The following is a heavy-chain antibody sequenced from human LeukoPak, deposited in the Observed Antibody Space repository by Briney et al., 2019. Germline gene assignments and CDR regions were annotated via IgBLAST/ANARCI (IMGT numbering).Heavy chain of an antibody. J-gene: IGHJ4*02. V-gene: IGHV3-30*02. D-gene: IGHD3-22*01. Sequence: GGSLRLSCVASGFTFSRYGMHWVRQAPGKGLEWVSFTWYDGSHKDYADSVKGRFTISRDNSKNTLYLQMNSLRPEDTAVYYCAKLAYDRSRTSLDVSYWGQGTLVTVSS. CDR3: AKLAYDRSRTSLDVSY. CDR1: GFTFSRYG. CDR2: TWYDGSHK.